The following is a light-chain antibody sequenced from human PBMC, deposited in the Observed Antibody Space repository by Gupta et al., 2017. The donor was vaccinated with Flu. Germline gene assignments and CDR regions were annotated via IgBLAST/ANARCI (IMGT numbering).Light chain of an antibody. CDR2: SAS. CDR1: ESVGRS. J-gene: IGKJ4*01. V-gene: IGKV6-21*02. Sequence: EIVLTQSPNFQSVTPKDTVIITCRASESVGRSLHWYQQKPGQSPKLLIKSASQSSSGVPSRFSGGGSGTDFTLTINSREAEDAATYYCQQRRSLPITFGGGTKVEIK. CDR3: QQRRSLPIT.